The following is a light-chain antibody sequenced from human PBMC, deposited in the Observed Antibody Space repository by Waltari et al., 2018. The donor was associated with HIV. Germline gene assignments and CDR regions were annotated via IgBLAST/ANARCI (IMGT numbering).Light chain of an antibody. Sequence: QSALTQPASVSGSPGQSITISCTGSSNDVGGYNYVSWYQQHPGKAPRPIIYDVSTRPSGVSDRFSGSKSGDTASLTISGLQPEDEADYYCESYTSTSVWVFGGGTRLTVL. CDR1: SNDVGGYNY. V-gene: IGLV2-14*03. CDR3: ESYTSTSVWV. J-gene: IGLJ3*02. CDR2: DVS.